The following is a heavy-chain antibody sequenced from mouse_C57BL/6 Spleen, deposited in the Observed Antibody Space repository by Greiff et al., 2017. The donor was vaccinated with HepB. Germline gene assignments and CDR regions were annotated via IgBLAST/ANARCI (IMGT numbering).Heavy chain of an antibody. V-gene: IGHV3-6*01. CDR3: ARAQAPFYYAMDY. CDR2: ISYDGSN. Sequence: EVQLQESGPGLVKPSQSLSLTCSVTGYSITSGYYWNWIRQFPGNKLEWMGYISYDGSNNYNPSLKNRISITRDTSKNQFFLKLNSVTTEDTATYYCARAQAPFYYAMDYWGQGTSVTVSS. CDR1: GYSITSGYY. J-gene: IGHJ4*01. D-gene: IGHD3-2*02.